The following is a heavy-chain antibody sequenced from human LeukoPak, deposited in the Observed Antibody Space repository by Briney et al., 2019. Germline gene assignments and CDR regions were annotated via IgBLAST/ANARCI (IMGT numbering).Heavy chain of an antibody. CDR2: ISSSSSTI. CDR1: GFTFSSYS. V-gene: IGHV3-48*01. J-gene: IGHJ6*03. Sequence: GGSLRLSCAASGFTFSSYSMNWVRQAPGKGLEWVSYISSSSSTIYYADPVKGRFTISRDNSKNTLYLQMNSLRTEDTAVYYCPKSGVGTTPDYYYMDVWGKGTTVIASS. D-gene: IGHD1-26*01. CDR3: PKSGVGTTPDYYYMDV.